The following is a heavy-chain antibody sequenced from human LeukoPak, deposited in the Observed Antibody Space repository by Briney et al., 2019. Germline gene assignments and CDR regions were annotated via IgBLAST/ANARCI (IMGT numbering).Heavy chain of an antibody. V-gene: IGHV3-23*01. D-gene: IGHD2-2*02. J-gene: IGHJ4*02. Sequence: PGGSLRLSCAASGFTFSSYAMSWVRQAPGKGLEWVSAISGSGGSTYYADSVKGRFTISRDNAKNSLYLQMNSLRAEDTAVYYCARVPVVPAAIGIDYWGQGTLVTVSS. CDR2: ISGSGGST. CDR3: ARVPVVPAAIGIDY. CDR1: GFTFSSYA.